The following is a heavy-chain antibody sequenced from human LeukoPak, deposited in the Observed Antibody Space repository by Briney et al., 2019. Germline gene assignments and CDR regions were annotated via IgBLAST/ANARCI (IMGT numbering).Heavy chain of an antibody. CDR3: AKDPRRYSRTGGYFDY. D-gene: IGHD6-13*01. Sequence: GGSLRLSYAASGFTFSSYGMHWVRQAPGKGLEWVAFIRYDGSNKYYADSVKGRFTISRDNSKNTLYLQMNSLRAEDTAVYYCAKDPRRYSRTGGYFDYWGQGTLVTVSS. CDR2: IRYDGSNK. V-gene: IGHV3-30*02. CDR1: GFTFSSYG. J-gene: IGHJ4*02.